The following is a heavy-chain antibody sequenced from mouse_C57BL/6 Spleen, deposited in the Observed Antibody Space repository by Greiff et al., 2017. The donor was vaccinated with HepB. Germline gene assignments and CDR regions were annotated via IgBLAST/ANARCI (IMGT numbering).Heavy chain of an antibody. CDR1: GYTFTDYY. V-gene: IGHV1-19*01. Sequence: VHVKQSGPVLVKPGASVKMSCKASGYTFTDYYMNWVKQSHGKSLEWIGVINPYNGGTSYNQKFKGKATLTVDKSSSTAYMELNSLTSEDSAVYYCARGDTTVVDYWGQGTTLTVSS. J-gene: IGHJ2*01. CDR3: ARGDTTVVDY. D-gene: IGHD1-1*01. CDR2: INPYNGGT.